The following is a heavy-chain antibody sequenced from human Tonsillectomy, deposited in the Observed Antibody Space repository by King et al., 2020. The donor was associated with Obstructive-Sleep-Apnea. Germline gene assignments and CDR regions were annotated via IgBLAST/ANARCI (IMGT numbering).Heavy chain of an antibody. Sequence: QLQESGPGLVKPSQTLSLTCTVSGGSISSGGYYWSWIRQHSGKGLEWIGYIYYSGSTYYNPSLKSRVTISMDTSKNQFSLKLSSVTAADTAVYYCAVATYRSRSYHGYWVQRTLVTVSS. V-gene: IGHV4-31*03. J-gene: IGHJ4*02. CDR2: IYYSGST. CDR1: GGSISSGGYY. CDR3: AVATYRSRSYHGY. D-gene: IGHD3-10*01.